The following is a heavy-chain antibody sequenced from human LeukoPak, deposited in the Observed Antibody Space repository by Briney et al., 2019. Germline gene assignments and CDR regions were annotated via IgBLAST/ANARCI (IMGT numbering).Heavy chain of an antibody. CDR2: FDPEDGET. D-gene: IGHD3-10*01. J-gene: IGHJ4*02. CDR1: GYTLTELS. V-gene: IGHV1-24*01. Sequence: ASVKVSCKVSGYTLTELSMHWVRRAPGKGLEWMGGFDPEDGETIYAQKFQGRVTMTEDTSTDTAYMELSSLRSEDTAVYYCATVPYYYGSGMGVDWGQGTLVTVSS. CDR3: ATVPYYYGSGMGVD.